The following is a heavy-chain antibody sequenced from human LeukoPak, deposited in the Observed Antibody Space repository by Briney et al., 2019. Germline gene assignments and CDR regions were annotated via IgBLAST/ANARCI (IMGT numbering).Heavy chain of an antibody. CDR3: AKWPEGAMDYFDY. D-gene: IGHD3-16*01. V-gene: IGHV3-23*01. CDR1: GFTFSSCG. J-gene: IGHJ4*02. Sequence: GGSLRLSCAASGFTFSSCGMTWVRQAPGKGLEWVSSISGSDDGTYYADSVKGRFTISRDNSKNTLYLEMSSLRVEDTAIYYCAKWPEGAMDYFDYWGQGTLVTVSS. CDR2: ISGSDDGT.